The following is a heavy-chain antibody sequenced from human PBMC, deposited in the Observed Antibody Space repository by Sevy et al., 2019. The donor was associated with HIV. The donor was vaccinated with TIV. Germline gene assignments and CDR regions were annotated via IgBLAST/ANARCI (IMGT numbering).Heavy chain of an antibody. Sequence: SKTLSLTCTVSGGSISSYYWNWIRQSPGKGLEWIGYIYYTGSTNYNPSLKSRVTISVDTSKNQFSLKLTSVTAADTAVYYCARELISGRYYGMDVWGQGTTVTVSS. CDR3: ARELISGRYYGMDV. V-gene: IGHV4-59*01. CDR1: GGSISSYY. D-gene: IGHD6-19*01. CDR2: IYYTGST. J-gene: IGHJ6*02.